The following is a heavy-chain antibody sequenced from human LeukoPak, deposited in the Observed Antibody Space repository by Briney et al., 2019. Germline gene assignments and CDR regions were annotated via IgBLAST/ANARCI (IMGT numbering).Heavy chain of an antibody. CDR3: ATDKGARDF. V-gene: IGHV3-15*01. CDR2: IKARTDGGTA. Sequence: GGSLRLSCAASGFTFNNAWMSWVRQAPGKGLEWVGRIKARTDGGTADYAATVKGRFTISRDDSKTTLYLQMNSLKTEDTAVYYCATDKGARDFWGQGTLVTVSS. CDR1: GFTFNNAW. J-gene: IGHJ4*02. D-gene: IGHD4/OR15-4a*01.